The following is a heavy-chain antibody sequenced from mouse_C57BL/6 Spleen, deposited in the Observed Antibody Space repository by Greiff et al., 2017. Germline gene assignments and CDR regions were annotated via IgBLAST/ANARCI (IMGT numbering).Heavy chain of an antibody. D-gene: IGHD1-1*01. CDR1: GYTFTSYW. Sequence: QVQLQQPGAELVRPGSSVKLSCKASGYTFTSYWMDWVKQRPGQGLEWIGNIYPSDSETHYNQKFKDKATLTVDKSSSTAYMQLSSLTSEDSAVYYCARRVIYGSSYFFDYWGQGTTLTVSS. CDR3: ARRVIYGSSYFFDY. V-gene: IGHV1-61*01. J-gene: IGHJ2*01. CDR2: IYPSDSET.